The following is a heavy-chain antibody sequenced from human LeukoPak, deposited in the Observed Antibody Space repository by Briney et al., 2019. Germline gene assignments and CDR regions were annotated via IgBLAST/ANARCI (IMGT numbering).Heavy chain of an antibody. J-gene: IGHJ6*02. V-gene: IGHV1-18*01. Sequence: ASVKVSCKASGYTFTSYGINWVRQAPGQGLEWMGWISAYNGNTNYAQKLQGRVTMTTDTSTSTAYMELRSLRSDDTAVYYCARTHVAAAGNYYYYYGMDVWGQGTTVTVSS. CDR2: ISAYNGNT. D-gene: IGHD6-13*01. CDR3: ARTHVAAAGNYYYYYGMDV. CDR1: GYTFTSYG.